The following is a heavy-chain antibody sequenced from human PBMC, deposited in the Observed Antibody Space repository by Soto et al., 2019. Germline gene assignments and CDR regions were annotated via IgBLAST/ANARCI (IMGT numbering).Heavy chain of an antibody. CDR2: MNPNSGNT. D-gene: IGHD1-26*01. J-gene: IGHJ6*03. CDR3: ASAEYYLPAGRTYYYYMDV. CDR1: GYTFTSYD. V-gene: IGHV1-8*01. Sequence: QVQLVQSGAEVKKPGASVKVSCKASGYTFTSYDINWVRQATGQGLEWMGWMNPNSGNTGYAQKVQSRVTITRNTSIRTTYRELGSLRAEDTAVYYWASAEYYLPAGRTYYYYMDVWGKGTTVTVSS.